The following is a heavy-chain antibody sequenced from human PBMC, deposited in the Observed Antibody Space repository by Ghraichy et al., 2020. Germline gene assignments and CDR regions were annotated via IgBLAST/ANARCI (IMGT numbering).Heavy chain of an antibody. V-gene: IGHV3-23*01. CDR2: ISGSGGSI. CDR3: VKDISRQQLANFDY. J-gene: IGHJ4*02. CDR1: GFTFSNYA. D-gene: IGHD6-13*01. Sequence: GESLNISCAASGFTFSNYAMSWVRQAPGKGLEWVSYISGSGGSIYHADSVKGRFTISRDSSKNTVYLQMSSLRAEDTAVYYCVKDISRQQLANFDYWGQGTLVTVSS.